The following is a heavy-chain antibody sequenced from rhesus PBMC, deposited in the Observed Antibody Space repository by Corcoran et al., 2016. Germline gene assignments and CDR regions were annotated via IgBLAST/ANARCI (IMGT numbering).Heavy chain of an antibody. CDR3: AREVYSNYGFFDY. CDR2: IYGSITST. D-gene: IGHD4-23*01. V-gene: IGHV4S10*01. Sequence: QVQLQESGPGVVKPSETLSLTCAVSGGSISDSYRWSWIRQPPGKGLEGIGYIYGSITSTNYNPSPKSRVTISKDTSKNQFSLKLSSVTAADTAVYYCAREVYSNYGFFDYWGQGVLVTVSS. CDR1: GGSISDSYR. J-gene: IGHJ4*01.